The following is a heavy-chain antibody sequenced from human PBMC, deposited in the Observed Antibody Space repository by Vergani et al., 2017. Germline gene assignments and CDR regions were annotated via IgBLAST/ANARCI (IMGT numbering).Heavy chain of an antibody. D-gene: IGHD6-13*01. V-gene: IGHV4-59*01. CDR2: IYYSGST. J-gene: IGHJ4*02. CDR3: AGVSAIAAAGLDY. CDR1: GGSISSYY. Sequence: QVQLQESGPGLVKPSETLSLTCTVSGGSISSYYWSWIRQPPGKGLEWIGYIYYSGSTNYNPSLKSRVTISVDTSKNQFSLKLSSVTAADTAVYYCAGVSAIAAAGLDYWGQGTLVTVSS.